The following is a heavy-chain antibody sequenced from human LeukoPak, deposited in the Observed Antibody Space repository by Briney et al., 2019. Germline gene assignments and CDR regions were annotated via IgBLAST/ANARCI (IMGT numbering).Heavy chain of an antibody. Sequence: GASVKVSCKAPGYTFTGYLMHWVRQAPGQGLEWMGWISPNSGDTKYAQKFQGRVAMTRDTSIGTAYMELSSLRSDDTAFYYCVRALSTVATWLYLWGRGTLVTVSS. CDR2: ISPNSGDT. J-gene: IGHJ2*01. CDR3: VRALSTVATWLYL. CDR1: GYTFTGYL. D-gene: IGHD4-17*01. V-gene: IGHV1-2*02.